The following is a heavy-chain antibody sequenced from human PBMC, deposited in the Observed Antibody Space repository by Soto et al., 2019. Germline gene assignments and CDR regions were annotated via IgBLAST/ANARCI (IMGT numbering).Heavy chain of an antibody. D-gene: IGHD2-8*02. V-gene: IGHV2-5*02. J-gene: IGHJ4*02. CDR1: GLSLSPTGVG. Sequence: SGPTLVNPTQTLTLTCTLSGLSLSPTGVGVGWIRQPPGKALEWLALIFWDDDKRYSPSLKSRLTITKDTSKNQVVLTMTNMDPVDTATYYCAHLSFGWCPYYWGQGTLVTVSS. CDR3: AHLSFGWCPYY. CDR2: IFWDDDK.